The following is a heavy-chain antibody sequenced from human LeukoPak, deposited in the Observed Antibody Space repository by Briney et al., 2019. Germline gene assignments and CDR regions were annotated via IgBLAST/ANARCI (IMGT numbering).Heavy chain of an antibody. CDR2: ISGSGGST. CDR1: GFTFSSYA. V-gene: IGHV3-23*01. CDR3: AKDALDYYYDSSGYPKYFDY. D-gene: IGHD3-22*01. Sequence: GGSLRLSCAASGFTFSSYAMSWVRRAPGKGLEWVSAISGSGGSTYYADSVKGRFTISRDNSKNTLYLQMNSLRAEDTAVYYCAKDALDYYYDSSGYPKYFDYWGQGTLVTVSS. J-gene: IGHJ4*02.